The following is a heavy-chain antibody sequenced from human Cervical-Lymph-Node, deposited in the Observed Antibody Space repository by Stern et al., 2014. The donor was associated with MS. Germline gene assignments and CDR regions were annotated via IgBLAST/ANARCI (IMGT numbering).Heavy chain of an antibody. J-gene: IGHJ5*02. Sequence: QVQLVQSGAEVKKPGSSENVSCKASGGTFISSYAITWMRQAPGQGLEWMGRIIPILGLPNYAQKFQGRVTFTADTSTSTTYMELSSLTSEDTAVYYCARGVVSNRAAATQHNLFDPWGQGTLVTVSS. V-gene: IGHV1-69*04. CDR3: ARGVVSNRAAATQHNLFDP. CDR1: GGTFISSYA. D-gene: IGHD2-15*01. CDR2: IIPILGLP.